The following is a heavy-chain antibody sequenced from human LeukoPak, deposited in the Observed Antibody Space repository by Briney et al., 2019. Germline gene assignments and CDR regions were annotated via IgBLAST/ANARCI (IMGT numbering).Heavy chain of an antibody. Sequence: PGGSLRLSCATSGFTFTDYYMSWIRQAPGKGLEWVSYISVSGTTMYYADSVKGRFTLSRDNAKNSLYLQMNSLRAEDTAVYYCARGGGGDSYYYFDYWGQGTLVTVSS. CDR1: GFTFTDYY. V-gene: IGHV3-11*04. J-gene: IGHJ4*02. CDR2: ISVSGTTM. CDR3: ARGGGGDSYYYFDY. D-gene: IGHD2-21*02.